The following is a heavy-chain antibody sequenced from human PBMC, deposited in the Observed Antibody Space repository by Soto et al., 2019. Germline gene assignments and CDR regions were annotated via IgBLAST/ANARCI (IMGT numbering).Heavy chain of an antibody. V-gene: IGHV1-69*06. CDR2: IIPFFGTS. Sequence: QVQLVQSGAEVRKPGSSVKVSCKASGGTFSSYTVYCVRQAPGQGLEWMGGIIPFFGTSNYAQNFQDRITLTADKSTGTAYMELSSLRFEDTAIYYCARKLRLYYGMDVWGQGTTVTVSS. CDR3: ARKLRLYYGMDV. D-gene: IGHD3-3*01. CDR1: GGTFSSYT. J-gene: IGHJ6*02.